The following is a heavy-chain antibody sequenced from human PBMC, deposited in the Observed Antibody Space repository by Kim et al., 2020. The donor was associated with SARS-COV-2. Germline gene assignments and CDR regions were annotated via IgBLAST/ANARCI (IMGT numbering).Heavy chain of an antibody. CDR1: GYTFSNYA. D-gene: IGHD2-15*01. CDR2: INTNTGTP. J-gene: IGHJ4*02. CDR3: ARGSAIGATLPFAY. V-gene: IGHV7-4-1*02. Sequence: ASVKVSCKASGYTFSNYAMNWVRQAPGQGLEWMGWINTNTGTPTYAQGFTGRFVFSFDSSVSTAYLQISSLKAEDTAVYYCARGSAIGATLPFAYWGQGTLVTVSS.